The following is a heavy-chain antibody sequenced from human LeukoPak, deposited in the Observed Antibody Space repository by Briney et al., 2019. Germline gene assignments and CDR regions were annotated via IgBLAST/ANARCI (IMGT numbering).Heavy chain of an antibody. D-gene: IGHD2-2*01. Sequence: GGSLRLSCAASGFPFSDYAMTWVRQTPGKGLEWVSVISGGGDSVDVADSMKGRFTISRDNSQNTLYLQMYSLRAEDTALYYCAKLGCTGTICYANYWGQGALVSVSS. CDR3: AKLGCTGTICYANY. CDR1: GFPFSDYA. CDR2: ISGGGDSV. J-gene: IGHJ4*02. V-gene: IGHV3-23*01.